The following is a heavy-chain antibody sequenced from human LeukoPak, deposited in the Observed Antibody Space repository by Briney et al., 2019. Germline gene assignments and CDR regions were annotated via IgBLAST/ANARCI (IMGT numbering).Heavy chain of an antibody. Sequence: GGSLRLSCAASGFTFSSYWMSWVRQASGKGLEWVGRVRSKANSYATAYAASVKGRFTMSRDDSKNTAYLQMNSLKTEDTAVYYCTRVWTGTDYYMDVWGKGTTVTISS. J-gene: IGHJ6*03. D-gene: IGHD3/OR15-3a*01. CDR2: VRSKANSYAT. V-gene: IGHV3-73*01. CDR3: TRVWTGTDYYMDV. CDR1: GFTFSSYW.